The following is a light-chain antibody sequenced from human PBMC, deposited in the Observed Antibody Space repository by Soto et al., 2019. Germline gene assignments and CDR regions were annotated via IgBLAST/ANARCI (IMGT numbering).Light chain of an antibody. Sequence: QSALTQSPSLSGAPGQRVTISCTGSSSNIGAGYDVHWYQQLPGTAPKLLIYGNSNRPSGVPDRFSGSKSGTSASLAITGLQAEDEADYYCQSYDSSLSAHYVFGTGTKVTVL. CDR1: SSNIGAGYD. CDR3: QSYDSSLSAHYV. J-gene: IGLJ1*01. V-gene: IGLV1-40*01. CDR2: GNS.